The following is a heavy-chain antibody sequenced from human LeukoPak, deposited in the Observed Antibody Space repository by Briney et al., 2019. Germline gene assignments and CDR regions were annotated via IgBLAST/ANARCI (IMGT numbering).Heavy chain of an antibody. CDR2: IYSSGST. CDR1: GGSIRGYY. D-gene: IGHD3-10*01. J-gene: IGHJ6*03. Sequence: SETLSLTCNVSGGSIRGYYWSWIRQPPGKGLEWIGSIYSSGSTNYNPSLKSRVTMSVDTSKNQFSLKVSSVTAADTAVYYCARVFDSGSQAYFYYMDVWGKGTTVTIFS. CDR3: ARVFDSGSQAYFYYMDV. V-gene: IGHV4-59*01.